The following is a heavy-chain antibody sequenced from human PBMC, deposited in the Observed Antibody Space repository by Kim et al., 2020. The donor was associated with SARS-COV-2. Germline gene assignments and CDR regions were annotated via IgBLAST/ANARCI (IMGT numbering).Heavy chain of an antibody. CDR3: ARDSVRHFDY. CDR2: KWYK. D-gene: IGHD6-6*01. Sequence: KWYKEYAVSVKSRIPINPDTSKNQFSLPLNSVTPEDTAVYYCARDSVRHFDYWGQGTLVTVSS. J-gene: IGHJ4*02. V-gene: IGHV6-1*01.